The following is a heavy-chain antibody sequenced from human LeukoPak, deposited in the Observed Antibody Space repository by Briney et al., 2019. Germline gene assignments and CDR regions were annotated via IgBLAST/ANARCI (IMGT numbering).Heavy chain of an antibody. CDR2: MNPNSGNT. CDR3: ARRSSSWYSYYYYGMDV. D-gene: IGHD6-13*01. CDR1: GYTFTSYD. V-gene: IGHV1-8*01. Sequence: ASVKVSCKASGYTFTSYDINWVRQATGQGLEWMGWMNPNSGNTGYAQKFQGRVTMTRNTSISTAYMELSSLRSEDTAVYYCARRSSSWYSYYYYGMDVWGQGTTVTVS. J-gene: IGHJ6*02.